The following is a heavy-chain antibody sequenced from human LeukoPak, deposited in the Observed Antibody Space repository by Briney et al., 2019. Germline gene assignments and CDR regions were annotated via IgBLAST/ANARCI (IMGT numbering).Heavy chain of an antibody. Sequence: SVTVSCTASGGTFSSYAISWVRQAPGQGLEWMGGIIPIFGTANYAQKFQGRVTITADESTSTAYMELSSLRSEDTAVYYCARTYYYDSSGYLTFDYWGQGTLVTVSS. V-gene: IGHV1-69*13. J-gene: IGHJ4*02. D-gene: IGHD3-22*01. CDR2: IIPIFGTA. CDR3: ARTYYYDSSGYLTFDY. CDR1: GGTFSSYA.